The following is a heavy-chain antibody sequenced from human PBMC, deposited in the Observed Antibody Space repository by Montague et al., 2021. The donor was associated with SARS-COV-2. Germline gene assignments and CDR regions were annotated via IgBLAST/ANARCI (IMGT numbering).Heavy chain of an antibody. CDR2: SGST. Sequence: SGSTNYNPSLKSRVTISLDTSKNHFSLKLSSVTAADTAVYYCSRVKSISSWGRQPAPVWCKGTTV. J-gene: IGHJ6*03. CDR3: SRVKSISSWGRQPAPV. V-gene: IGHV4-34*01. D-gene: IGHD6-6*01.